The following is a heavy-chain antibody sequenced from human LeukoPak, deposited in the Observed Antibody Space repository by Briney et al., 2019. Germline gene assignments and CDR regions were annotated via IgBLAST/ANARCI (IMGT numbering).Heavy chain of an antibody. CDR1: GYSISSNYN. V-gene: IGHV4-38-2*02. CDR2: IYHSGST. D-gene: IGHD6-19*01. Sequence: KTSETLSLTCTVSGYSISSNYNWGWIRQPPGKGLEWIGSIYHSGSTYYNPSLKSRVTISVDTSKNQFSLKLSSVTAADTAVYYCARGGQWLAPYSFYMDVWGKGTTVTVSS. CDR3: ARGGQWLAPYSFYMDV. J-gene: IGHJ6*03.